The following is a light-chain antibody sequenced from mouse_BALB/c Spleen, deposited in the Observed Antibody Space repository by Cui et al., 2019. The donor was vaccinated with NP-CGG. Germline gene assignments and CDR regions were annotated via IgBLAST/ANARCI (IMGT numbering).Light chain of an antibody. J-gene: IGLJ1*01. CDR3: ALWYSNHWV. V-gene: IGLV1*01. CDR2: GSY. CDR1: TGAVTTTNY. Sequence: QAVVTQDSAPTTSPGETGTLTCPSRTGAVTTTNYANWVQEKPDHLFPGLIGGSYNRAPGVPARFSGSLIGDKAALTITGAQTEDEAIYFCALWYSNHWVFGGGTKLTVL.